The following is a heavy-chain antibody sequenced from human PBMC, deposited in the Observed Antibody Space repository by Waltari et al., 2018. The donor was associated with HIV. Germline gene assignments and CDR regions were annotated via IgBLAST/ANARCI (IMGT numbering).Heavy chain of an antibody. J-gene: IGHJ4*02. CDR2: LYYSGTT. Sequence: QVQLQESGPGLVKPSETLSLTCSVSGASIDVSFFHWGWIRQSPGKCLDWIGSLYYSGTTVFHPSLKSRVTISVDASKNRFSLNLSSVTAADTAVYYCARHGTTANFAFWGQGTLVTVSS. D-gene: IGHD4-17*01. CDR3: ARHGTTANFAF. CDR1: GASIDVSFFH. V-gene: IGHV4-39*01.